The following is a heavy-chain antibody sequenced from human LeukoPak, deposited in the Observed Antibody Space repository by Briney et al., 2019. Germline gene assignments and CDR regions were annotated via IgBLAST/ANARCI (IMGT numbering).Heavy chain of an antibody. CDR3: ARVNWINDY. CDR2: INYVGST. V-gene: IGHV4-39*07. Sequence: SETLSLTCSVSGGSIDRTSSFWGWVRQSPGKGLEWIGSINYVGSTYYNPSLKSRVTISVDTSKNQFSLKLTSGTAADPAVYYCARVNWINDYWGQGTLVTVSS. CDR1: GGSIDRTSSF. J-gene: IGHJ4*02. D-gene: IGHD1-20*01.